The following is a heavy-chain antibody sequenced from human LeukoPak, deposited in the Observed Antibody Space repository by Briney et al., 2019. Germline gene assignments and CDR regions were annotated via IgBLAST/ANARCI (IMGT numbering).Heavy chain of an antibody. CDR2: ISGSGGST. J-gene: IGHJ4*02. CDR1: GFTFSSYA. Sequence: PGGSLRLSCAASGFTFSSYAMSWVRQAPGKGLEWVSAISGSGGSTYYADSVKGRFTISRDNSKNTLYLQMNSLRAEDTAVYYCAGILTGYYTFPLPFDYWGQGTLVTVSS. D-gene: IGHD3-9*01. CDR3: AGILTGYYTFPLPFDY. V-gene: IGHV3-23*01.